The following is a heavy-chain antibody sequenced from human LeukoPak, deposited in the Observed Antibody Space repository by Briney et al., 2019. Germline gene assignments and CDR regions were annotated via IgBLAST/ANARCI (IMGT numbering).Heavy chain of an antibody. CDR2: ISYDGSNK. J-gene: IGHJ3*02. Sequence: GGSLRLSCAASGFTFSSYGMHWVRQAPGKGLEWVAVISYDGSNKYYADSVKGRFTISRDNSKNTLYLQMNSLRAEDTALYYCAKDKDYDFDIWGQGTMVTVSS. D-gene: IGHD2-15*01. CDR1: GFTFSSYG. V-gene: IGHV3-30*18. CDR3: AKDKDYDFDI.